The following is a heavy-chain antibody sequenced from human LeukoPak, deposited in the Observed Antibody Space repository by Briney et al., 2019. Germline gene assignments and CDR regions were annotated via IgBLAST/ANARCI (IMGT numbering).Heavy chain of an antibody. D-gene: IGHD1-26*01. CDR2: IYNSGST. Sequence: PSETLSLSCTVSGGSISSYYWNWVRQPPGKGLEWIGYIYNSGSTNYNPSLKSRVTKSVDTSKNQFSLKLSSVTAADSAVYYCARGGIVGPTTPLTHWGQGTQVTVSS. J-gene: IGHJ1*01. V-gene: IGHV4-59*01. CDR1: GGSISSYY. CDR3: ARGGIVGPTTPLTH.